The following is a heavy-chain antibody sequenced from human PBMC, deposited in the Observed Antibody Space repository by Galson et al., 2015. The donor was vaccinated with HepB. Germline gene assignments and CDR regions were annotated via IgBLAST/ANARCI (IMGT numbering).Heavy chain of an antibody. D-gene: IGHD6-13*01. CDR2: ISAYNGNT. J-gene: IGHJ6*03. CDR1: GYTFTSYG. V-gene: IGHV1-18*01. Sequence: SVKVSCKASGYTFTSYGISWVRQAPGQGLEWMGWISAYNGNTNYAQKLQGRVTMTTDTSTSTAYMELRSLRSDDTAVYYCARDRGDSSSWYPYYYYYYMDVWGKGTTVTVSS. CDR3: ARDRGDSSSWYPYYYYYYMDV.